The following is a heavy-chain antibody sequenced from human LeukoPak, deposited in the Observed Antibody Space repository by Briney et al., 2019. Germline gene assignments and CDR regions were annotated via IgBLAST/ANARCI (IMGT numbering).Heavy chain of an antibody. CDR2: INPSGGST. V-gene: IGHV1-46*01. CDR1: GYTFTSYY. Sequence: ASVKVSCKASGYTFTSYYMHWVRQAPGQGLEWMGIINPSGGSTSYAQKFQGRVTMTRDTSTSTVYMELSSLRSEDTAVYYCARVHYDILTGTIDYYYYYGMDVWGQETTVTVSS. D-gene: IGHD3-9*01. CDR3: ARVHYDILTGTIDYYYYYGMDV. J-gene: IGHJ6*02.